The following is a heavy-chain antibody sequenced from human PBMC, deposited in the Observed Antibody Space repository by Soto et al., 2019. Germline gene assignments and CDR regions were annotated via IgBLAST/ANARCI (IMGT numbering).Heavy chain of an antibody. J-gene: IGHJ6*02. CDR2: IYPDDSDI. CDR3: ARHIVGATNRLNYAMDV. V-gene: IGHV5-51*01. Sequence: GESLKISCKGFGYSFTSYWIGWVRQMPGKGLEWMGIIYPDDSDIRYSPSFQGQVTFSADKSINTAYLQWSSLKASDTAMYYCARHIVGATNRLNYAMDVWGQGTTVTVSS. D-gene: IGHD1-26*01. CDR1: GYSFTSYW.